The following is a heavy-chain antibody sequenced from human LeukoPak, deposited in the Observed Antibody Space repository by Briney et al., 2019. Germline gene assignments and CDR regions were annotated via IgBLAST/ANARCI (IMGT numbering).Heavy chain of an antibody. CDR3: AKPTRGSGSFLIEY. D-gene: IGHD1-26*01. J-gene: IGHJ4*02. CDR2: INPNSGGT. CDR1: GYTFTGYY. V-gene: IGHV1-2*06. Sequence: ASVKVSCKASGYTFTGYYMHWVRQAPGQGLEWMGRINPNSGGTNYAQKFQGRVTMTRDTSISTAYMELSSLRAEDTAVYYCAKPTRGSGSFLIEYWGQGTLVTVSS.